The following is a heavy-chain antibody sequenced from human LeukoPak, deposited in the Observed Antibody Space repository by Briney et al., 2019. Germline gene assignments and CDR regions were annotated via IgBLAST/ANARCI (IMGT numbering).Heavy chain of an antibody. CDR2: ISWNSGSI. CDR3: VTGLGRSVTY. CDR1: GFTFDDYA. J-gene: IGHJ4*02. V-gene: IGHV3-9*01. Sequence: PGRSLRLSCAASGFTFDDYAMHWVRQAPGKGLEWVSGISWNSGSIGYADSVKGRFTISRDNAKKSLYLQMNSLRGEDTAVYHCVTGLGRSVTYWGQGALVTVSS. D-gene: IGHD3/OR15-3a*01.